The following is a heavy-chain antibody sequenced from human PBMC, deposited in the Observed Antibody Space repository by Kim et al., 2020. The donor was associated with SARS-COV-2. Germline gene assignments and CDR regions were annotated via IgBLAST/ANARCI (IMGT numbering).Heavy chain of an antibody. V-gene: IGHV3-33*01. Sequence: GGSLRLSCAASGFTFSSYGMHWVRQAPGKGLEWVAVIWYDGSNKYYADSVKGRFTISRDNSKNTLYLQMNSLRAEDTAVYYCARDRDYYDSSVVSMPLGAFDIWGQGTMVTVSS. CDR2: IWYDGSNK. CDR3: ARDRDYYDSSVVSMPLGAFDI. CDR1: GFTFSSYG. D-gene: IGHD3-22*01. J-gene: IGHJ3*02.